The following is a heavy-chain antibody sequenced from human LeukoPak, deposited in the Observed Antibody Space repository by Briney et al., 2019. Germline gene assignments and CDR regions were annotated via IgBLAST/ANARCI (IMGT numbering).Heavy chain of an antibody. V-gene: IGHV1-2*02. D-gene: IGHD6-13*01. J-gene: IGHJ4*02. Sequence: ASVKVSCKASGYTLTDYYLHWVRLAPGQRPEWMGWINPNSGGTSYSQKFRGRVTMTRDTSITTAYMELSRLTLDDTAVYYCARGVRIGTTGIIDYWGQGTLVTVSS. CDR2: INPNSGGT. CDR3: ARGVRIGTTGIIDY. CDR1: GYTLTDYY.